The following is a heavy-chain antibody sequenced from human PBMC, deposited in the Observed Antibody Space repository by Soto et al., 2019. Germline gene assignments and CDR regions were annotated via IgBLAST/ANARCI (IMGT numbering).Heavy chain of an antibody. CDR2: FFYRGTT. V-gene: IGHV4-39*01. CDR1: GGSISDGGYY. Sequence: SETLSLTCTVSGGSISDGGYYWGWIRQPPGKGLECIGNFFYRGTTYYNPSLRSRLTISIDTSKNQFSLNLNSVTAADTAVYYCARLNLLTYGIFEYWGRGTLVTVS. D-gene: IGHD3-10*01. CDR3: ARLNLLTYGIFEY. J-gene: IGHJ4*02.